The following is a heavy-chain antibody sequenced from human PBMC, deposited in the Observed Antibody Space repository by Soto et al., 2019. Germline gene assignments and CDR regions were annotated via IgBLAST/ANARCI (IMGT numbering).Heavy chain of an antibody. CDR3: ARSSFNRLLFDP. CDR1: GGSISSGGYY. J-gene: IGHJ5*02. CDR2: IYYSGGT. V-gene: IGHV4-31*03. Sequence: SETLSLTCTVSGGSISSGGYYWSWIRQHPGKGLEWIGYIYYSGGTYYNPSLKSRVTISVDTSKNQFSLKLSSVTAADTAVYYCARSSFNRLLFDPWGQGTLVTVSS.